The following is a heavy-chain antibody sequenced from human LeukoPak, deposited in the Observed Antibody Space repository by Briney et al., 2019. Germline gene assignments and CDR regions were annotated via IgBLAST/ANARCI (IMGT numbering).Heavy chain of an antibody. CDR3: ARDVSHSGSRDAWWFDP. J-gene: IGHJ5*02. Sequence: ASVKVSCKASGYTFTNHYMHWVRQAPGQGLEWMGIINPSGGGASYAQKFQGRVTMTRDTSTNTFYMELSSLRFEDTAVYYCARDVSHSGSRDAWWFDPWGQGTLVTVSS. D-gene: IGHD6-13*01. CDR2: INPSGGGA. V-gene: IGHV1-46*01. CDR1: GYTFTNHY.